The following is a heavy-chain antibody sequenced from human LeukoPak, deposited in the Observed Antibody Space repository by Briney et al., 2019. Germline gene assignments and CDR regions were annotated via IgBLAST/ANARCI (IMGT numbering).Heavy chain of an antibody. CDR3: ARALGDYGDYYDAFDI. CDR2: IIPVLGVS. Sequence: ASVKVSCKASGGSFSSYVITWVRQAPGQGLEWMGRIIPVLGVSNFAQKFEGRVTITADKSTNTAHMELRRLESGDTAVYYCARALGDYGDYYDAFDIWGQGTMVTVSS. D-gene: IGHD4-17*01. V-gene: IGHV1-69*04. J-gene: IGHJ3*02. CDR1: GGSFSSYV.